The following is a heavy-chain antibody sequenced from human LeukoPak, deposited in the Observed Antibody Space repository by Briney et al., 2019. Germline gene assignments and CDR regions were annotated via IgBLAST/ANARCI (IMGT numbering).Heavy chain of an antibody. CDR1: GGSISSSSYY. V-gene: IGHV4-39*07. Sequence: PSETLSLTCTVSGGSISSSSYYWGWIRQPPGKGLEWIGSIYYSGSTYYNPSLKSRVTISVDTSKNQFSLKLSSVTAADTAVYYCARAIGQYYYGSGSYYTHWGQGTLVTVSS. CDR3: ARAIGQYYYGSGSYYTH. D-gene: IGHD3-10*01. CDR2: IYYSGST. J-gene: IGHJ4*02.